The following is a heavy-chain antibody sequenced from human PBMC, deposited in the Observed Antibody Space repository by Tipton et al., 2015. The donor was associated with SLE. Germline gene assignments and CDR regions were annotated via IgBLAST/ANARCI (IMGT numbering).Heavy chain of an antibody. Sequence: SLRLSCAASGFTFSSYAMSWVRQAPGKGLEWVSYISSSSSTIYYADSVKGRFTISRDNAKNSLYLQMNSLRAEDTAVYYCAKGGYSSSWGDYYYGMDVWGQGTTVTVSS. CDR1: GFTFSSYA. CDR3: AKGGYSSSWGDYYYGMDV. J-gene: IGHJ6*02. V-gene: IGHV3-48*01. CDR2: ISSSSSTI. D-gene: IGHD6-13*01.